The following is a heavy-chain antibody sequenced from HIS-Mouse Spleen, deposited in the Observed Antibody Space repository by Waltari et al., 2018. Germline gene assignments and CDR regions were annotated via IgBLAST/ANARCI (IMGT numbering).Heavy chain of an antibody. J-gene: IGHJ4*02. CDR3: ARVSPVSGSYYY. D-gene: IGHD1-26*01. CDR2: INPNSGGT. CDR1: GYTFTGYY. V-gene: IGHV1-2*02. Sequence: QVQLVQSGAEVKKPGASVKVSCKASGYTFTGYYMHWVHQAPGQGLEWMEWINPNSGGTNYAQKFQCRVTMTRETSISTAYMELSRLRSDDTAVYYCARVSPVSGSYYYWGQGTLVTVSS.